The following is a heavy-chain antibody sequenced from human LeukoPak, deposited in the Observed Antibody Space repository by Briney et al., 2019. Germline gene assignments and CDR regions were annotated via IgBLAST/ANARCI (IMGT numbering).Heavy chain of an antibody. J-gene: IGHJ4*02. Sequence: GGSLRLSCAASDFTFSRYGMHWVRQAPGKGLVWVAFIRYDGTNKYYADSVKGRFTISRDNSKNTLYLQMNSLRAEDTAMYYCARRRDLYSGSYYPFDYWGQGTLVTVSS. CDR3: ARRRDLYSGSYYPFDY. V-gene: IGHV3-30*02. CDR1: DFTFSRYG. D-gene: IGHD1-26*01. CDR2: IRYDGTNK.